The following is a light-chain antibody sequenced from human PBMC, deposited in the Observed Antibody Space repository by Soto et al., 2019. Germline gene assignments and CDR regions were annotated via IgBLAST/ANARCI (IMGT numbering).Light chain of an antibody. Sequence: DIVMTQSPDSLAVSLGERATINCKSSQSVLYSSNNKNYLAWYQQRPGQPPKLLIYCAATRESGVPDRFSGSGSGTDFTLNITSLQAEDGAVYYRQQYESTPPTFGQGTKLEIK. CDR3: QQYESTPPT. CDR2: CAA. V-gene: IGKV4-1*01. CDR1: QSVLYSSNNKNY. J-gene: IGKJ2*01.